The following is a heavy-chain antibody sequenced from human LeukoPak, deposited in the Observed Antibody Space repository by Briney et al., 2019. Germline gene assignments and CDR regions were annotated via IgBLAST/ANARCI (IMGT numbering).Heavy chain of an antibody. D-gene: IGHD5-18*01. CDR3: ATYVDTAMVDDY. CDR2: IIPIFGIA. CDR1: GGTFSSYA. Sequence: GASVKVSCKASGGTFSSYAISWVRQAPGQGLEWMGRIIPIFGIANYAQKFQGRVTITADKSTSTAYMELSSLRSGDTAVYYCATYVDTAMVDDYWGQGTLVTVSS. J-gene: IGHJ4*02. V-gene: IGHV1-69*04.